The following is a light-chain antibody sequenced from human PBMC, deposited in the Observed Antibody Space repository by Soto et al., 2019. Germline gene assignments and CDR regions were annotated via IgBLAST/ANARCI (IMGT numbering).Light chain of an antibody. CDR3: QQASSFPLT. CDR1: QLISSW. Sequence: IQITQSPSSVSASVGDTVTITCRARQLISSWLAWYQQKPRKAPKLLIYAASNLQSGVPSRFSGSESGTDFTLTISSLQPEDFATYLCQQASSFPLTFGGGTKVEI. J-gene: IGKJ4*01. CDR2: AAS. V-gene: IGKV1-12*01.